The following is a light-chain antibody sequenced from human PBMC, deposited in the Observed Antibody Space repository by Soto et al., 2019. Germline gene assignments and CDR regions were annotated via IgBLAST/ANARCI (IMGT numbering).Light chain of an antibody. CDR2: DVS. Sequence: QSVLTQPASVSGSAGQSIAISCTGSSSDVGGYSYVSWYQQHPGKAPKLMIYDVSNRPSGVSDRFSGSRSGNTASLTISGLQAEDEADYYCSSYTSSSTLLFGGGTKLTVL. CDR1: SSDVGGYSY. V-gene: IGLV2-14*01. J-gene: IGLJ2*01. CDR3: SSYTSSSTLL.